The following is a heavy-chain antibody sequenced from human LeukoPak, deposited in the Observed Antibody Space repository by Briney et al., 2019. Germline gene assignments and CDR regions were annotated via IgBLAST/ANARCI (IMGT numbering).Heavy chain of an antibody. J-gene: IGHJ3*01. CDR1: GGSISSGGYS. CDR3: ARHGLSTQASDV. Sequence: SQTLSLTCAVSGGSISSGGYSWSWIRQPPGKGLEWIGYTYHSGSTYYNPSLKSRVTILVDRSKNQFSLKLSSVTAADTAVYYCARHGLSTQASDVWGQGTMVTVSS. V-gene: IGHV4-30-2*01. CDR2: TYHSGST.